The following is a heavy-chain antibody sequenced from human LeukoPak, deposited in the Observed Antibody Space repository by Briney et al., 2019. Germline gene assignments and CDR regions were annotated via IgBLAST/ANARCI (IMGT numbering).Heavy chain of an antibody. D-gene: IGHD2-8*01. J-gene: IGHJ6*03. V-gene: IGHV1-8*01. CDR3: VRGKSDCTNGVCYREYYCYYMDV. Sequence: ASVKVSCKASGYTFTSYDINWVRQATGQGLEWMGWMNPNSGNTGYAQKFQGRVTMTRNTSISTAYMELSRLRSEDTAVYYYVRGKSDCTNGVCYREYYCYYMDVWGKGTTVTVSS. CDR2: MNPNSGNT. CDR1: GYTFTSYD.